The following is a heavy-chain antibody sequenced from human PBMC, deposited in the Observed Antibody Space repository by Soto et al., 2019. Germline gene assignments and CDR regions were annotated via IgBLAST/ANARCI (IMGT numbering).Heavy chain of an antibody. CDR2: ISGSGGST. J-gene: IGHJ4*02. CDR1: SFTFNDAW. CDR3: AKDLLGPDY. Sequence: GSLRLSCAASSFTFNDAWMSWVRQAPGKGLEWVSAISGSGGSTYYADSVKGRFTISRDNSKNTLYLQMNSLRAEDTAVYYCAKDLLGPDYEGQGTLVTVSS. V-gene: IGHV3-23*01.